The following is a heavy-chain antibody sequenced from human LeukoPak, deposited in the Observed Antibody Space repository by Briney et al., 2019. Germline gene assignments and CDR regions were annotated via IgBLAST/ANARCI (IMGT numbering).Heavy chain of an antibody. CDR2: ISYDGSNK. D-gene: IGHD3-3*01. CDR1: GFTFSSYA. J-gene: IGHJ4*02. V-gene: IGHV3-30-3*01. Sequence: GRSLRLSCAAFGFTFSSYAMHWVRQAPGKGLEWVAVISYDGSNKYYADSVKGRFTISRDNSKNTLYLQMNSLRAEDTAVYYCAKGPLGVAPFDYWGQGTLVTISS. CDR3: AKGPLGVAPFDY.